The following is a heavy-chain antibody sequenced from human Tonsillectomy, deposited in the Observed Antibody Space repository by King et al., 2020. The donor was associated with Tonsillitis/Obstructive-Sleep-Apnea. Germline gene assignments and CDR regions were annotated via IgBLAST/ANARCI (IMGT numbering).Heavy chain of an antibody. D-gene: IGHD2-15*01. J-gene: IGHJ5*02. CDR1: GGSISSSNW. CDR2: IYHSGST. V-gene: IGHV4-4*02. CDR3: ARLVDCSGGSCYSGWFDP. Sequence: VQLQESGPGLVKPSGTLSLTCAVSGGSISSSNWWSWVRQPPGKGLEWIGEIYHSGSTNYNPSLKSRVTISVDKSKNQFSLKLSPVTAADTAVYYCARLVDCSGGSCYSGWFDPWGQGTLVTVSS.